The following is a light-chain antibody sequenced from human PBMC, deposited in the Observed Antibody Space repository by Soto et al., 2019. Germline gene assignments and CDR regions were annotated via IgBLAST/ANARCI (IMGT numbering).Light chain of an antibody. Sequence: ETVMTQSPDTLSLSPGERATLSCMASQSVSDNLAWYQQRPGQGPRLLIYGASTRATGIPARFSGSGSGTEFTLTISSLQSEDFAVYYCQQYKNWPHTFGQGTKVDIK. CDR2: GAS. CDR3: QQYKNWPHT. J-gene: IGKJ1*01. CDR1: QSVSDN. V-gene: IGKV3-15*01.